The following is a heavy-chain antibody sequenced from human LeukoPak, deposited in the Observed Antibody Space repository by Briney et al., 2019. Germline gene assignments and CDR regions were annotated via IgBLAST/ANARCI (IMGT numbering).Heavy chain of an antibody. Sequence: GGSLRLSCAASGFTFSSYWMPWVRQAPGKGLVWVSRINSDGSSTSYADSVKGRFTISIDNAKKTLYLQMNSLRAEDTAVYYCARDPGLVLWFDPWGQGTLVTVSS. CDR1: GFTFSSYW. D-gene: IGHD3/OR15-3a*01. V-gene: IGHV3-74*01. J-gene: IGHJ5*02. CDR2: INSDGSST. CDR3: ARDPGLVLWFDP.